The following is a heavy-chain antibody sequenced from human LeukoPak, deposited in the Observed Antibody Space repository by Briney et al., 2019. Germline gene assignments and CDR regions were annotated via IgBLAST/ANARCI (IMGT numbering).Heavy chain of an antibody. J-gene: IGHJ4*02. CDR3: AREGFGELLSYDY. Sequence: SSETLSLTCAVSGGSISSSNWWSWVRQPPGEGLEWIGEIYHSGSTNYNPPLKSRVTISVDKSKNQFSLKLSSVTAADTAVYYCAREGFGELLSYDYWGQGALVTVSS. V-gene: IGHV4-4*02. CDR1: GGSISSSNW. CDR2: IYHSGST. D-gene: IGHD3-10*01.